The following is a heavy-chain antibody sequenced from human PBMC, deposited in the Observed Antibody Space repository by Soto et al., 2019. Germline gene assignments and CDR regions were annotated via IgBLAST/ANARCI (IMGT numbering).Heavy chain of an antibody. J-gene: IGHJ4*02. CDR3: TRGPRSTSTGTGAF. CDR1: GFTFSMYW. Sequence: GSLRLSCASSGFTFSMYWMQWCLEVAGKGPEWVSRINDDGSSTNYADSVKGRFTISRDNAKNTLYLQMNDLRAEDTAVYYCTRGPRSTSTGTGAFWGQGTLVTVSS. CDR2: INDDGSST. V-gene: IGHV3-74*01. D-gene: IGHD1-1*01.